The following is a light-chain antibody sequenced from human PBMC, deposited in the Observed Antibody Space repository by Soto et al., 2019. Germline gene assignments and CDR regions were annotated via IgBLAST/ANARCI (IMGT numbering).Light chain of an antibody. CDR2: GNS. V-gene: IGLV1-40*01. Sequence: QSVLTQPPSVSGAPGQRVTISCTGSSSNIGAGYDVHWYQQLPGTAPKLLIYGNSNRPSGVPDRFSGSKSGTSASLAITGLHAEDEADYYFQSYDSSLSGWVFGGGTTLTVL. CDR3: QSYDSSLSGWV. J-gene: IGLJ3*02. CDR1: SSNIGAGYD.